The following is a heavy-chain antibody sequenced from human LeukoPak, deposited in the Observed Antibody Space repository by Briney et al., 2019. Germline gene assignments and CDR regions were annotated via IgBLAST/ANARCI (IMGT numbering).Heavy chain of an antibody. CDR2: IKQDGSEK. J-gene: IGHJ4*02. CDR3: ASNWGSGY. CDR1: GFTVSSNY. Sequence: GGSLRLSCAASGFTVSSNYMSWVRQAPGKGLEWVANIKQDGSEKYYVDSVKGRFTISRDNAKNSLYLQMNSLRAEDTAVYYCASNWGSGYWGQGTLVTVSS. D-gene: IGHD7-27*01. V-gene: IGHV3-7*01.